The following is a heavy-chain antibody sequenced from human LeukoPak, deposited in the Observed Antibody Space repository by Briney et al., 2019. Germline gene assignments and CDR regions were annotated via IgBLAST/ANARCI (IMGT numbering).Heavy chain of an antibody. Sequence: RGSLRLSCAASGFTFSSYGMHWVRQAPGKGLEWVAFIRYDGSNKYYADSVKGRFTISRDNSKNTLYLQMNSLRAEDTAVYYCAKDSIAVAASFDYWGQGTLVTVSS. CDR1: GFTFSSYG. J-gene: IGHJ4*02. CDR2: IRYDGSNK. V-gene: IGHV3-30*02. CDR3: AKDSIAVAASFDY. D-gene: IGHD6-19*01.